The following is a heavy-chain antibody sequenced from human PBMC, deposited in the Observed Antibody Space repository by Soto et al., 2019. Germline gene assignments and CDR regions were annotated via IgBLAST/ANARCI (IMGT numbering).Heavy chain of an antibody. D-gene: IGHD2-2*01. J-gene: IGHJ6*02. CDR1: GYTFTTYG. CDR3: ARVVVVPAAMRRYYYYYGMDV. CDR2: INAYNGNT. Sequence: ASVKVSCKASGYTFTTYGISWVRQAPGQGLEWMGWINAYNGNTNYVQKLQGRVTMTTDTSTSTAYMELRSLRSDDTAVYYCARVVVVPAAMRRYYYYYGMDVWGQGTTVTVSS. V-gene: IGHV1-18*01.